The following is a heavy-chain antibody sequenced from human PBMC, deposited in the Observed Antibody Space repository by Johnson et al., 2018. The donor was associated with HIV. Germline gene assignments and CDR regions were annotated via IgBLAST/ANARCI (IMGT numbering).Heavy chain of an antibody. V-gene: IGHV3-30*02. D-gene: IGHD3-3*01. Sequence: QVQLVESGGGVVQPGGSLRLSCAASAFTFSSYGMHWVRQAPGKGLEWVAFIRNDGINKYYVDSVKGRFTISRDNSKNTLYLQMGSLRAEDMAVYYCARGLTIFGVVTDAFDIWGQGTMVTVSS. J-gene: IGHJ3*02. CDR1: AFTFSSYG. CDR3: ARGLTIFGVVTDAFDI. CDR2: IRNDGINK.